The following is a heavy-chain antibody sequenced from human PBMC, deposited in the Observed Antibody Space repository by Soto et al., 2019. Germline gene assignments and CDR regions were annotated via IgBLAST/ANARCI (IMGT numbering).Heavy chain of an antibody. CDR2: ISSSSSTI. J-gene: IGHJ3*02. CDR1: GFTFSSDS. D-gene: IGHD2-2*01. CDR3: ARVSLRGGSTSCYGGCRDAFDI. V-gene: IGHV3-48*02. Sequence: PGGSLRLSCAASGFTFSSDSMNWVRQAPGKGLEWVSYISSSSSTIYYADSVKGRFTISRDNAKNSLYLQMNSLRDEDTAVYYCARVSLRGGSTSCYGGCRDAFDIWGQGTMVTVSS.